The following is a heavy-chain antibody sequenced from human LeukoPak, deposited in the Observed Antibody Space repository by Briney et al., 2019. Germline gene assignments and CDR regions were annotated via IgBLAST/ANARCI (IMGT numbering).Heavy chain of an antibody. CDR2: ISAYNGNT. CDR1: GYTFTSYG. V-gene: IGHV1-18*01. D-gene: IGHD2-2*01. Sequence: ASVKVSCKASGYTFTSYGISWVRQAPGQGLEWMGWISAYNGNTNYAQKFQGRVTITADKSTSTAYMELSSLRSEDTAVYYCARDPGDCSSTSCDYWGQGTLVTVSS. J-gene: IGHJ4*02. CDR3: ARDPGDCSSTSCDY.